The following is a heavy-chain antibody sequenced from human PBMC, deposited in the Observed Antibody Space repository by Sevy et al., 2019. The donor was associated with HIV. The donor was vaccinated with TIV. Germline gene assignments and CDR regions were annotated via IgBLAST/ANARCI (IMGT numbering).Heavy chain of an antibody. V-gene: IGHV1-8*01. D-gene: IGHD3-22*01. CDR3: ARENYYDSSGYDY. J-gene: IGHJ4*02. CDR2: MNPNSGNT. Sequence: ASVKVSCKASGYTFTSYDINWVRQATGQGLEWMGWMNPNSGNTGYAQKFQGRVTRTRNTSISTAYMELSSLGSEDTAVYYCARENYYDSSGYDYWGQGTLVTVSS. CDR1: GYTFTSYD.